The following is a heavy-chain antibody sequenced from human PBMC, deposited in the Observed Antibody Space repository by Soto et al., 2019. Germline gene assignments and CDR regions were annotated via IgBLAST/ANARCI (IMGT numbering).Heavy chain of an antibody. J-gene: IGHJ4*02. CDR3: ARGIGYYFDS. V-gene: IGHV4-39*01. Sequence: SETLSLTCTVSGGSISSSSYFWGWIRRPPGKGLEWIANIHYRGSTYYNASLKSRVTISVDMSKNQFSLKLSSVTAADSAVYSCARGIGYYFDSWGQGTLVTVSS. CDR2: IHYRGST. D-gene: IGHD5-12*01. CDR1: GGSISSSSYF.